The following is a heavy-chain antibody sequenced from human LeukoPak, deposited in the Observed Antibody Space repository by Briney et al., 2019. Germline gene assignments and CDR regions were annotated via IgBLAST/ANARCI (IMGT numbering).Heavy chain of an antibody. CDR1: GYTFTGYY. Sequence: ASVKVSCKASGYTFTGYYMHWVRQAPGQGLEWMGWINPNSGGTNYAQKFQGWVTMTRDTSISTAYMELSRLRSDDTAVCYCARDRIAVAGMRYFDYWGQGTLVTVSS. D-gene: IGHD6-19*01. V-gene: IGHV1-2*04. CDR3: ARDRIAVAGMRYFDY. J-gene: IGHJ4*02. CDR2: INPNSGGT.